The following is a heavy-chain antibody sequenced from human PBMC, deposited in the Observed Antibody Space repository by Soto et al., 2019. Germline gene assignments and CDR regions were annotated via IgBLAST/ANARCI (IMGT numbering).Heavy chain of an antibody. Sequence: QVQLMQSGAEVKKPGSSVKVSCKASGGTFSSYTINWVRQAPGQGLEWMGGVVPIFRTTTYAQKFQGRVTITADISTTTAYMELSSLRSEDTAVYYCARDDYTDYGLDYWGQGTLVTVSP. CDR1: GGTFSSYT. J-gene: IGHJ4*01. V-gene: IGHV1-69*06. D-gene: IGHD3-16*01. CDR3: ARDDYTDYGLDY. CDR2: VVPIFRTT.